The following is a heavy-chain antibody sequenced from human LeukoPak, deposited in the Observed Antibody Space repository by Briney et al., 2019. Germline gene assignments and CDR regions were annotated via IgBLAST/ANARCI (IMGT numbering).Heavy chain of an antibody. CDR2: IYYSGST. CDR3: ASVTRGYSYGQVGY. D-gene: IGHD5-18*01. V-gene: IGHV4-59*12. J-gene: IGHJ4*02. CDR1: GGSISNYY. Sequence: SETLSLTCTVSGGSISNYYWSWIRQPPGEGLEWIGYIYYSGSTDYNPSLKSRVTISVDTSKNQFSLKLSSVTAADTAVYYCASVTRGYSYGQVGYWGQGTLVTVSS.